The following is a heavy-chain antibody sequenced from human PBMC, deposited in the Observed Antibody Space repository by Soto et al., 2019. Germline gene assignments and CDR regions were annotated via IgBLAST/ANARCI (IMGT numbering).Heavy chain of an antibody. Sequence: PGGSLRLSCTASGCPFGDYAMSWFRQATGKGLGWVGFIRSKAYGGTTEYAASVKGRFTISRDDSKSIAYLQMNSLKTEDTAVYYCTRAVRLGVVAAISWFDPWGQGTLVTVSS. CDR1: GCPFGDYA. V-gene: IGHV3-49*03. CDR2: IRSKAYGGTT. J-gene: IGHJ5*02. D-gene: IGHD2-15*01. CDR3: TRAVRLGVVAAISWFDP.